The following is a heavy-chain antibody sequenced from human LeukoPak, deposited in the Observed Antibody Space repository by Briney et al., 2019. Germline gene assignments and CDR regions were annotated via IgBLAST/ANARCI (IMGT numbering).Heavy chain of an antibody. CDR3: AREGDYGDYASDC. V-gene: IGHV1-69*05. CDR2: IIPIFGTA. D-gene: IGHD4-17*01. CDR1: GGTFSSYG. Sequence: SVKVSCKASGGTFSSYGISWVRQPPGQGLEWMGRIIPIFGTANYAQKFQGRLTITTDESTSTAYMELSGLGSEDTAVYYCAREGDYGDYASDCWGQGTLVTVSS. J-gene: IGHJ4*02.